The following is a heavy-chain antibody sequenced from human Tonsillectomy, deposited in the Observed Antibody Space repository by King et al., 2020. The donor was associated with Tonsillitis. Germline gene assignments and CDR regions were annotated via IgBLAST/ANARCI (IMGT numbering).Heavy chain of an antibody. CDR1: GASISSSSYS. Sequence: QLQESGPGLVKPSETLSLTCTVPGASISSSSYSWGWIRQPPGKGVEWIGTIYYRGNTYYNPSLKSPVTVAVDTSKNQFSLKLSSVTAADTAVYYCASTPWIQLSGFDYWGQGALVTVSS. V-gene: IGHV4-39*07. CDR3: ASTPWIQLSGFDY. CDR2: IYYRGNT. J-gene: IGHJ4*02. D-gene: IGHD5-18*01.